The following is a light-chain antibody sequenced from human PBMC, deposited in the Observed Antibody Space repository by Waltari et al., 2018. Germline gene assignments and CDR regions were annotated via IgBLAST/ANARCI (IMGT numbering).Light chain of an antibody. J-gene: IGLJ1*01. V-gene: IGLV9-49*03. Sequence: QPVLTQPPSASASLGASVTLTCTLSSASRNYTVNWDRTKPGKGPRFVMRVGTGGIVGSKGDGIPDRFSVLGSGLNRYLTIKNIQEEDESDYHCGADHGSGSSFVYVFGTGTKVTVL. CDR1: SASRNYT. CDR3: GADHGSGSSFVYV. CDR2: VGTGGIVG.